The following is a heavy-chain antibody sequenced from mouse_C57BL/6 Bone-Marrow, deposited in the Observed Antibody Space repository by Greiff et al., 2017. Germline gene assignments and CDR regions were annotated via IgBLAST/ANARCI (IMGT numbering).Heavy chain of an antibody. V-gene: IGHV1-55*01. CDR2: IYPGSGST. CDR3: ARCLTFYYAMDY. D-gene: IGHD1-3*01. Sequence: VQLQQPGAELVKPGASVKMSCKASGYTFTSYWITWVKPRPGQGLAWIGDIYPGSGSTNYNEKFKSKATLTVDTSSSTAYMQLSSLTSEDSAVYYCARCLTFYYAMDYWGQGTSVTVSS. CDR1: GYTFTSYW. J-gene: IGHJ4*01.